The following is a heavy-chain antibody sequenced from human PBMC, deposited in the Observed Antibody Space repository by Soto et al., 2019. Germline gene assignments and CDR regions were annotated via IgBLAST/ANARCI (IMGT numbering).Heavy chain of an antibody. V-gene: IGHV3-15*07. D-gene: IGHD3-22*01. J-gene: IGHJ5*02. CDR1: GLTFGNAW. Sequence: SGLTFGNAWMNWVRQAPGKGLEWVGRIKSKSNGGTADYAAPVKGRFTISRDDSKNTLYLQMNSLKSEDTAVYYCTTGATYYYENSGDYPLDPWGQGTQVTSPQ. CDR2: IKSKSNGGTA. CDR3: TTGATYYYENSGDYPLDP.